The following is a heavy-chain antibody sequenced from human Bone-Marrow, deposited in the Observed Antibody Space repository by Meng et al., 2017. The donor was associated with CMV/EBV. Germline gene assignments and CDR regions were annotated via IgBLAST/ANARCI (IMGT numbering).Heavy chain of an antibody. CDR3: ARGGATSLGSAFDI. CDR2: MNPNSGNT. D-gene: IGHD1-26*01. CDR1: GYTFTSYD. V-gene: IGHV1-8*01. Sequence: ASVKVSCKASGYTFTSYDINWVRQATGQGLEWMGWMNPNSGNTGYAQKFQGRVTMTRNTSISTAYIELSGLRSEDTAVYYCARGGATSLGSAFDIWGQGTMVTV. J-gene: IGHJ3*02.